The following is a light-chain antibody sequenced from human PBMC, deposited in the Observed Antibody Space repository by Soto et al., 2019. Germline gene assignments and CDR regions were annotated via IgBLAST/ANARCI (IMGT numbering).Light chain of an antibody. V-gene: IGLV1-40*01. Sequence: SVLTQPPSVSGAPGQRVTISCTGNSSNIGAGYDVQRYQQLPGTAPKLLIYRDNNRPSGIPDRFSGSKSGTSASLAIPGLQAEDEADYYCQSYDSSLSGWVFGGGTKLTVL. CDR3: QSYDSSLSGWV. CDR2: RDN. J-gene: IGLJ3*02. CDR1: SSNIGAGYD.